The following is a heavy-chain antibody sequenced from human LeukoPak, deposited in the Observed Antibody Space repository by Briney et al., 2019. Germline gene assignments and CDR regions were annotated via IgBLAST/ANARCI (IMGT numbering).Heavy chain of an antibody. CDR1: GFTFSSRW. V-gene: IGHV3-74*01. Sequence: PGGSLRLSCAASGFTFSSRWMHWVRQAPGKGLVWVSRIKSDGSTNYADSVKGRFTISRDNAKNTLSLQMNSLRAEDTGVYYCARAPSEIGGYYPEYFRHWGQGTLVTVSS. CDR3: ARAPSEIGGYYPEYFRH. D-gene: IGHD3-22*01. J-gene: IGHJ1*01. CDR2: IKSDGST.